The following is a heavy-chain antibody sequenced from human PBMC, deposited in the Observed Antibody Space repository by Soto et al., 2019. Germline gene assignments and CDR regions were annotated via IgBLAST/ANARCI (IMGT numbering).Heavy chain of an antibody. Sequence: VKVTCKASGYTFTGYYMHWVRQAPGQGLEWMGWINPNSGGTNYAQKFQGRVTMTRDTSISTAYMELSRLRSDDTAVYYCERARERCNWFEHWGQGTLVTVSS. CDR3: ERARERCNWFEH. CDR2: INPNSGGT. J-gene: IGHJ5*02. D-gene: IGHD3-10*01. V-gene: IGHV1-2*02. CDR1: GYTFTGYY.